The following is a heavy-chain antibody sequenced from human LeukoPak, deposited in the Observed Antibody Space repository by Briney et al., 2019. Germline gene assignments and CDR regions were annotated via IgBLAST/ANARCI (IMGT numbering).Heavy chain of an antibody. V-gene: IGHV4-59*01. CDR3: ARASVAGPDYYYYYMDV. J-gene: IGHJ6*03. D-gene: IGHD6-19*01. Sequence: PSETLSLTCTVSGGSISSYYWSWIRQPPGKGLEWIGYIYYSGSTNYNPSLKSRVTISVDTSKNQFSLKLSSVTAADTAVYYCARASVAGPDYYYYYMDVWGKGTTVTVSS. CDR2: IYYSGST. CDR1: GGSISSYY.